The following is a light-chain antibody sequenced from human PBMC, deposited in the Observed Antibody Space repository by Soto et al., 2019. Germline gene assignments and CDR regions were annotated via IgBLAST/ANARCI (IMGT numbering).Light chain of an antibody. CDR3: QQYGALPYT. V-gene: IGKV3-20*01. Sequence: DIVLTQSPGTLSLSPGERATLSCRASQSVSSSYFAWYQQKPGQAPRLLIYAASRRASGIPDRFSGSGSGTDFTLTINRLEPEDFAVYYCQQYGALPYTFGQGPKLELK. CDR2: AAS. J-gene: IGKJ2*01. CDR1: QSVSSSY.